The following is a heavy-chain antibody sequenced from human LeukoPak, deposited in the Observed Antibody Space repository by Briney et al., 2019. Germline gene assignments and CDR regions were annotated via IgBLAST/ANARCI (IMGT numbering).Heavy chain of an antibody. CDR2: ISTSGST. V-gene: IGHV4-61*02. D-gene: IGHD2-8*01. J-gene: IGHJ6*03. Sequence: SETLSLTCTVSGGSISSGDYYWCWIRQPAGKGLECIGRISTSGSTNYNPSFKSRVTISADTSKNQFSLKLSSVTAADTAVYYCARDHPTPNAGYMDVWGNGATVTVSS. CDR3: ARDHPTPNAGYMDV. CDR1: GGSISSGDYY.